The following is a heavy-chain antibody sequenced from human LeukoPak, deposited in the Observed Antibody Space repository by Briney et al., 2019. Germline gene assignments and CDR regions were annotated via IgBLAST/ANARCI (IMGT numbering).Heavy chain of an antibody. Sequence: GGSLRLSCAASGFTFSSYGMHWVRQAPGKGLEWVAFIRYDGSNKYYADSVKGRFTISRDNSRNTLYLQMNSLRAEDTAVYYCAKEEALRSDCSSTSCYWGTMDVWGKGTTVTVSS. CDR3: AKEEALRSDCSSTSCYWGTMDV. D-gene: IGHD2-2*01. CDR2: IRYDGSNK. V-gene: IGHV3-30*02. J-gene: IGHJ6*03. CDR1: GFTFSSYG.